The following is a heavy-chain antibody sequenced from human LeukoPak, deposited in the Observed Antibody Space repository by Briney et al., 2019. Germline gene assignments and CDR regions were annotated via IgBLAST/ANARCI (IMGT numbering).Heavy chain of an antibody. J-gene: IGHJ4*02. CDR1: GFTFSSYS. Sequence: GGSVRLSCAASGFTFSSYSMNWVRQAPGKGLEWVSYISSSSSTIYYADSVKGRFTISRDNAKNSLYLQMNNLRAEDTAVYYCARESSTIGTEVRFDYWGQGTLVTVSS. D-gene: IGHD5/OR15-5a*01. CDR3: ARESSTIGTEVRFDY. V-gene: IGHV3-48*01. CDR2: ISSSSSTI.